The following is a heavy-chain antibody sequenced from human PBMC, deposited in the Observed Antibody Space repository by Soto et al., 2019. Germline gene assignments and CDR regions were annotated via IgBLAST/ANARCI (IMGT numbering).Heavy chain of an antibody. CDR1: GFTFSSYG. CDR3: ARGGAGSNTPQGDAFDI. CDR2: IWYDGSNK. V-gene: IGHV3-33*01. Sequence: QVQLVESGVGVVQPGRSLRLSCAASGFTFSSYGMHWVRQAPGKGLEWVAVIWYDGSNKYYADSVKGPFTFSRYKYKNTLYVEMHSLRAEDKAVYYCARGGAGSNTPQGDAFDIWGQGTMVTVSS. J-gene: IGHJ3*02.